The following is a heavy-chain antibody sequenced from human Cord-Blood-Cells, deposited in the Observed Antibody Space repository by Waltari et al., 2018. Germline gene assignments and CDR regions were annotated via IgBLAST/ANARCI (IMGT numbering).Heavy chain of an antibody. Sequence: QVQLQQWGAGLLKPSETLSLTCAVYGGSFSGYYWSWIRQPPGKGLAWIGEINHSGSTNYTPSLNSGVTISVDTSKNQFSLKLGSVTAADTAVYYGARDPGDWCSGGSCYSVVAFDIWGQGTMVTVSS. V-gene: IGHV4-34*01. CDR1: GGSFSGYY. J-gene: IGHJ3*02. D-gene: IGHD2-15*01. CDR2: INHSGST. CDR3: ARDPGDWCSGGSCYSVVAFDI.